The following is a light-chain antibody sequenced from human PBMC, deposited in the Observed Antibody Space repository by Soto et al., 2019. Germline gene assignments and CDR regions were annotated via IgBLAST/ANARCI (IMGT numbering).Light chain of an antibody. CDR3: KSYAGSNTYV. J-gene: IGLJ1*01. CDR1: SSDVGGYNY. V-gene: IGLV2-14*01. CDR2: EVS. Sequence: QSVLTQPASVSGSPGQSITISCTGTSSDVGGYNYVSWYQQHPGKAPKLMIYEVSNRPSGVSNRFSGSKSGNTASLTVSWLKDEDEADYFCKSYAGSNTYVFGSGTKVTVL.